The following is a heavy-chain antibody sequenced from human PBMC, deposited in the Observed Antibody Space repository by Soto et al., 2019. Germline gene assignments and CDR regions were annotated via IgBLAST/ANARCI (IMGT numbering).Heavy chain of an antibody. CDR3: ARLVDGFAFDI. Sequence: LFLTCAVSGGSISSGGYSWSWIRQPPGKGLEWIGYIYHSGSTYYNPSLKSRVTISVDTSKNQFSLKLSSVTAADTAVYYCARLVDGFAFDIWGQGTMVTVSS. J-gene: IGHJ3*02. CDR2: IYHSGST. D-gene: IGHD3-10*01. CDR1: GGSISSGGYS. V-gene: IGHV4-30-2*03.